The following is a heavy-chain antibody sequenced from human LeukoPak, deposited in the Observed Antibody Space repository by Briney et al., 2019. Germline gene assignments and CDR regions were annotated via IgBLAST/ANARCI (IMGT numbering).Heavy chain of an antibody. CDR2: IYYSGST. V-gene: IGHV4-39*07. D-gene: IGHD4-17*01. CDR3: ARTTVTTLFDP. CDR1: GGSISSSSYY. J-gene: IGHJ5*02. Sequence: PSETLSLTCTVSGGSISSSSYYWGWIRQPPGKGLEWIGSIYYSGSTYYNPSLKSRVTISVDTSKNQFSLKLSSVTAADTAVYYCARTTVTTLFDPWGQGTLVTVSS.